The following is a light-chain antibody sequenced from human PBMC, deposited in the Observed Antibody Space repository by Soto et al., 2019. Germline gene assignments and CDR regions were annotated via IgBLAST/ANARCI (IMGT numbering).Light chain of an antibody. CDR3: QQSYGTPWT. V-gene: IGKV1-39*01. CDR1: QNIRTY. CDR2: DVS. Sequence: DIQMTQSPSSLAASVGDRVTITFRASQNIRTYLNWYQQKPGKAPNLLIYDVSSLQSGVPSRFSGSGSGTDFSLTISSLRPEDFATYYCQQSYGTPWTFGQGTKVEIK. J-gene: IGKJ1*01.